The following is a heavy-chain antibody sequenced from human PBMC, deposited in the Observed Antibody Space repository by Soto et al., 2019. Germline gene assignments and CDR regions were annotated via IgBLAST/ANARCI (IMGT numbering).Heavy chain of an antibody. CDR3: ARDKDREQLGGNYYYTLDV. CDR2: IIPIFRTP. J-gene: IGHJ6*02. D-gene: IGHD1-1*01. Sequence: QVQLVQSGAEVVKPGSSVKVSCKASGDTFDTFAISWVRQAPGQGLEWMGGIIPIFRTPDYGRKFQGRVTITADESTSTDYMELSSLRSEDTAVYYCARDKDREQLGGNYYYTLDVWGQGTTVTVSS. CDR1: GDTFDTFA. V-gene: IGHV1-69*12.